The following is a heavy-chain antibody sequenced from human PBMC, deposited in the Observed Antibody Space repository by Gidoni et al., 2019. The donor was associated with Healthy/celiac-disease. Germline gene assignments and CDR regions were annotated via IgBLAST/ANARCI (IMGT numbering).Heavy chain of an antibody. D-gene: IGHD3-22*01. CDR1: GGTFSSYA. J-gene: IGHJ4*02. CDR2: IIPIFGTA. V-gene: IGHV1-69*06. CDR3: ARDDSYYYDSSGVFDY. Sequence: QVQLVQSGAEVKKPGSSVKVSCKASGGTFSSYAISWVRQAPGQGLEWMGGIIPIFGTANYAQKFQGRGTITADKSTSTAYMELSSLRSEDTAVYYCARDDSYYYDSSGVFDYWGQGTLVTVSS.